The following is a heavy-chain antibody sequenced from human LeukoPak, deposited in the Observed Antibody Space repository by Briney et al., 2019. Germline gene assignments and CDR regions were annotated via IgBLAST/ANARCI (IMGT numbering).Heavy chain of an antibody. CDR1: GGSISSYY. CDR2: IYYSGST. Sequence: MPSETLSLTCTVSGGSISSYYWSWIRQPPGKGLEWIGYIYYSGSTNYNPSLKSRVTISVDTSKNQFPLKLSSVTAADTAVYYCARQVFAGGNDAFGIWGQGTMVTVSS. J-gene: IGHJ3*02. V-gene: IGHV4-59*08. CDR3: ARQVFAGGNDAFGI.